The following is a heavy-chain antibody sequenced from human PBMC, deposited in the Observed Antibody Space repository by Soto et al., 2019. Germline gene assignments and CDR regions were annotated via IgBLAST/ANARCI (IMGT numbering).Heavy chain of an antibody. Sequence: GEPQRHPSTASGFAFGSYWLHWVLHAPGKGLVWVSRINSDGSSTSYADSVKGRFTISRDNAKNTLYLQMNSLRAVDTAVHYCARAVAARPAPFDDWGRGTLVTVSS. J-gene: IGHJ4*02. D-gene: IGHD6-6*01. CDR3: ARAVAARPAPFDD. CDR2: INSDGSST. V-gene: IGHV3-74*01. CDR1: GFAFGSYW.